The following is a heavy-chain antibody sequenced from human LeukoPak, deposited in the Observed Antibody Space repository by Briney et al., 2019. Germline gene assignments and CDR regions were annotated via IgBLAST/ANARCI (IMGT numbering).Heavy chain of an antibody. CDR1: GFTFSNAY. CDR2: IPSDGSST. D-gene: IGHD4-23*01. J-gene: IGHJ4*02. Sequence: GGSLRLSCAASGFTFSNAYMNWVRQAPGKGLVWVSRIPSDGSSTTYADSVKGRFSISRDNAKNTLYLQMNSLRVEDTAVYYCARGRPHGNDYWGQGTLVTVSS. CDR3: ARGRPHGNDY. V-gene: IGHV3-74*01.